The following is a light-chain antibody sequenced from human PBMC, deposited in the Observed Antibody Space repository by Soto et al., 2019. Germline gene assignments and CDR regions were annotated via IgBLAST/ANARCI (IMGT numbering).Light chain of an antibody. CDR3: QQYGSSQAT. J-gene: IGKJ1*01. CDR2: GAS. Sequence: ELVLTQSPGTLSLSPGERATLSCRASQSVSSSYLAWYQQKPGQAPRLLIYGASSRATGIPDRFSGSGSGTDFTLTISRLEPEDFAVYYCQQYGSSQATFGQGTQVDIK. V-gene: IGKV3-20*01. CDR1: QSVSSSY.